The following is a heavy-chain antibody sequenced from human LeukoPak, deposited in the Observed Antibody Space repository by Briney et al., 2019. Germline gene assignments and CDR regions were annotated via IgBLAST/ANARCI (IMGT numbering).Heavy chain of an antibody. V-gene: IGHV4-61*02. CDR2: IYTSGST. D-gene: IGHD4-23*01. CDR1: GGSISSGSYY. CDR3: ARAPGGNSPQDY. Sequence: PSETLSLTCTVSGGSISSGSYYWSWIRQPAGKGLEWIGRIYTSGSTNYNPSLKSRVTISVDTSKNQFSLKLSSVTAADTAVYYCARAPGGNSPQDYWGQGTLVTVSS. J-gene: IGHJ4*02.